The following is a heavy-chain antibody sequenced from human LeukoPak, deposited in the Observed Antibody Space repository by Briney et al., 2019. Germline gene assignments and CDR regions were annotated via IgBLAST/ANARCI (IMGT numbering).Heavy chain of an antibody. CDR1: GFTFGDYA. Sequence: GGSLRLSCTAFGFTFGDYAMSWVRQAPGKGLEWVGFIRSKAYGGTTEYAASVKGRFTISRDDSKSIAYLQMNSLKTEDTAVYYCTGGSYGADFDYWGQGTLVTVSS. V-gene: IGHV3-49*04. CDR3: TGGSYGADFDY. CDR2: IRSKAYGGTT. D-gene: IGHD1-26*01. J-gene: IGHJ4*02.